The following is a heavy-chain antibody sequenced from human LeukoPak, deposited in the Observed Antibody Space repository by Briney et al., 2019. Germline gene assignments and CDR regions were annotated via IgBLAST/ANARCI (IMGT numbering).Heavy chain of an antibody. V-gene: IGHV3-30*18. CDR2: ISYDGSNK. CDR1: GFTFSSYG. D-gene: IGHD1-26*01. J-gene: IGHJ3*02. CDR3: ANREIVGATDDAFDI. Sequence: GGSLRLSCAASGFTFSSYGMHWVRQAPGKGLEWVAVISYDGSNKYYADSVKGRFTISRDNSKNTLYLQMNSLRAEDTAVYYCANREIVGATDDAFDIWGQGTMVTVSS.